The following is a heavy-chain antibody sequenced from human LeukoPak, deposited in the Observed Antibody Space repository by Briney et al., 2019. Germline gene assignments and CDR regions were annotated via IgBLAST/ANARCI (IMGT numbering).Heavy chain of an antibody. CDR2: IIPIFGTA. CDR1: GGTFSSYA. D-gene: IGHD5-12*01. V-gene: IGHV1-69*13. CDR3: ARVISGSGAFDI. Sequence: SVKVSCKASGGTFSSYAISWVRQAPGQGLEWMGGIIPIFGTANYAQKFQGRVTITADESTSTAYMELSSLRSEVTAVYYCARVISGSGAFDIWGQGTMVTVSS. J-gene: IGHJ3*02.